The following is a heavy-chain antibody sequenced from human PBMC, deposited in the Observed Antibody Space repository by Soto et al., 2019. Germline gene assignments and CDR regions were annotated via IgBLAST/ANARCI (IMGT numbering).Heavy chain of an antibody. V-gene: IGHV1-18*04. D-gene: IGHD5-12*01. J-gene: IGHJ6*02. CDR2: LSAYNPHP. CDR3: ARVDSVYYSFYYYYGLDG. CDR1: GYTNTSNA. Sequence: SSLKPSCKASGYTNTSNAISWVAQAPGQELEWMGWLSAYNPHPNYAQKLQGRVTMTTDTSTSTAYMELRSLRSDDTAVYYCARVDSVYYSFYYYYGLDGWG.